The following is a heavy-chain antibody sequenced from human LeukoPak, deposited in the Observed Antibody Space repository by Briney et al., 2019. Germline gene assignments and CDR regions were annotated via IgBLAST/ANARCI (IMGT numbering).Heavy chain of an antibody. CDR2: IYDSGST. CDR1: GGSVNSGSYY. Sequence: NPSETLSLTCTVSGGSVNSGSYYWSWIRQPPGKGLEWIGYIYDSGSTNHNPSLKSRVTMSKDTSKNQFSLKLSSVTAADTAVYYCARDLGNWFDPWGQGTLVTVSS. CDR3: ARDLGNWFDP. J-gene: IGHJ5*02. V-gene: IGHV4-61*01.